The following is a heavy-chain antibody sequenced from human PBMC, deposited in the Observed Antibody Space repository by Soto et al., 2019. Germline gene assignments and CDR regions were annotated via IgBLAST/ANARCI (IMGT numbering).Heavy chain of an antibody. CDR2: LSVLNPNT. V-gene: IGHV1-18*01. D-gene: IGHD2-15*01. CDR1: GDPITNYG. CDR3: ARGRGKFIGPDAFDRSGGIDS. J-gene: IGHJ4*02. Sequence: ASVTLTCTACGDPITNYGISWIRHAPGQGLEWMGSLSVLNPNTTCAQEFQGRVTMNRDTSPTAAYLELRSLRSDDTPIYACARGRGKFIGPDAFDRSGGIDSWGQESLV.